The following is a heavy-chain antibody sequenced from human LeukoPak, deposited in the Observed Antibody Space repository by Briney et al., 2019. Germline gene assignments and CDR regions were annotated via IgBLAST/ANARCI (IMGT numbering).Heavy chain of an antibody. D-gene: IGHD5-24*01. V-gene: IGHV4-30-4*01. CDR3: ARESGDGYSGKGTYWLDP. Sequence: PSQTLSLTCTVSGGSISSGEYYWSWIRQPPGKGLEWIGYSYYSGTTYYNVSLKSRVTISVDTSKNQFSLKLTSVTAADTAVYYCARESGDGYSGKGTYWLDPWGPGTLVTVSS. J-gene: IGHJ5*02. CDR1: GGSISSGEYY. CDR2: SYYSGTT.